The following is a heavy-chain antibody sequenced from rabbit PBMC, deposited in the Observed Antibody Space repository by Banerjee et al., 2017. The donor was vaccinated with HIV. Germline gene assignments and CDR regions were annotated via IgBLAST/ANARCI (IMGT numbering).Heavy chain of an antibody. J-gene: IGHJ4*01. V-gene: IGHV1S45*01. Sequence: QEQLEESGGDLVKPEGSLTLTCTASGFSFSSGSWICWVRQAPGKGPEWIACIDAGDDSTYYATWAKGRFTISKPSSTTVTLQMTSLTAADTATYFCARDSGGVGGSFSLWGPGTLVTVS. CDR2: IDAGDDST. CDR3: ARDSGGVGGSFSL. D-gene: IGHD5-1*01. CDR1: GFSFSSGSW.